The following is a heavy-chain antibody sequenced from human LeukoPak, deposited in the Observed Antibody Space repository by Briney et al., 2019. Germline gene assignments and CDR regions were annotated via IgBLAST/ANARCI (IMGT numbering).Heavy chain of an antibody. CDR3: ARPLSQDYYDSSGYYYAFDI. V-gene: IGHV3-21*01. CDR2: ISSSSSYI. D-gene: IGHD3-22*01. Sequence: GGSLRLSCAASGFTFSSYSMNWVRQAPGKGLEWVSSISSSSSYIYYADSVKGRFTISRDNAKNSLYLQMNSLRAEDTAVYYCARPLSQDYYDSSGYYYAFDIWGQGTMVTVSS. J-gene: IGHJ3*02. CDR1: GFTFSSYS.